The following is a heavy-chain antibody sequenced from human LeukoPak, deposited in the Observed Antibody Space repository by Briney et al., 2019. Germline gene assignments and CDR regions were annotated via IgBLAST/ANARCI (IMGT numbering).Heavy chain of an antibody. J-gene: IGHJ4*02. V-gene: IGHV3-11*01. CDR1: GFTFSDYY. CDR3: ARYRVITNDYFDY. D-gene: IGHD3-16*01. CDR2: ISNSGNTI. Sequence: GGSLRLSCAASGFTFSDYYMSWIRRAPGKGLEWVSYISNSGNTIKEAASVKGRFTISRDNAQNPLYLQMKSLRAEDTAVYYCARYRVITNDYFDYWGQGTLVSVSS.